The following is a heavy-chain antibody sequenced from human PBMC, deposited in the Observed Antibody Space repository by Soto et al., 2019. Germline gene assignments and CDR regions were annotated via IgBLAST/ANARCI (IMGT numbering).Heavy chain of an antibody. CDR1: GYTFTSYA. V-gene: IGHV1-3*01. CDR2: INAGNGNT. J-gene: IGHJ4*02. D-gene: IGHD3-3*01. CDR3: ARGLRPEMGTITIFSANDY. Sequence: ASVKVSCKASGYTFTSYAMHWVRQAPGQRLEWMGWINAGNGNTKYSQKFQGRVTITRDTSASTAYMELSSLRSEDTAVYYCARGLRPEMGTITIFSANDYWGQGTLVTVSS.